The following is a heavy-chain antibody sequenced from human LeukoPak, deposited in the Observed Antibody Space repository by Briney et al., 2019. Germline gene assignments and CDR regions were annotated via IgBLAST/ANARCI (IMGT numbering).Heavy chain of an antibody. CDR2: INPSGGST. Sequence: ASVKVSCKASGYTFTSYYMHWVRQAPGQGLEWMGIINPSGGSTSYAQKFQGRVTMTRDTSTSTVYMELSSLRSEDTAVYYCARGGGYYDFWSGYPSGYYYGMDVWGQGTTVTVSS. CDR3: ARGGGYYDFWSGYPSGYYYGMDV. V-gene: IGHV1-46*01. CDR1: GYTFTSYY. D-gene: IGHD3-3*01. J-gene: IGHJ6*02.